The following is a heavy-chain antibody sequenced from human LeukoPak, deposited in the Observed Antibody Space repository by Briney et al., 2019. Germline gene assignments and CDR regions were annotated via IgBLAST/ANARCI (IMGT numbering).Heavy chain of an antibody. CDR1: GGPISSGSYY. CDR2: IYTSGST. Sequence: SQTLSLTCTVSGGPISSGSYYWSWIRQPAGKGLEWIGRIYTSGSTNYNPSLKSRVTISVDTSKNQFSLKLSSVTAADTAVYYCARDRHSYGYYFDYWGQGTLVTVSS. V-gene: IGHV4-61*02. D-gene: IGHD5-18*01. CDR3: ARDRHSYGYYFDY. J-gene: IGHJ4*02.